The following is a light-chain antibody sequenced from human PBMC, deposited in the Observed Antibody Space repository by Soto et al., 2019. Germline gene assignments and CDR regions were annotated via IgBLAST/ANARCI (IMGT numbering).Light chain of an antibody. J-gene: IGKJ2*01. Sequence: EIVMTQSPATLSVSPGERATLSCRASQSVSSNLAWYQQKPGQPPRLLIYGASTRATGIPARFSGSGSGTEFTLTISSLQSEDFAVYYCQQYNNWPSHTFGQGTKVEIK. CDR2: GAS. CDR3: QQYNNWPSHT. CDR1: QSVSSN. V-gene: IGKV3-15*01.